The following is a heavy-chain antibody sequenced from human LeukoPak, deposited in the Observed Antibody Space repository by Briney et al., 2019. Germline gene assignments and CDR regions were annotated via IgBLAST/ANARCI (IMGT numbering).Heavy chain of an antibody. Sequence: SETLSLTCTVSGGSISSYYWTWIRQPPGKGLEWIGYIYYSGTTYYNPSLKSRVTISVDTSKNQFSLKLSSVTAADTAVYYCARARTTTVTTGSLRYYYYGMDVWGQGTTVTVSS. CDR1: GGSISSYY. D-gene: IGHD4-17*01. CDR2: IYYSGTT. CDR3: ARARTTTVTTGSLRYYYYGMDV. V-gene: IGHV4-59*12. J-gene: IGHJ6*02.